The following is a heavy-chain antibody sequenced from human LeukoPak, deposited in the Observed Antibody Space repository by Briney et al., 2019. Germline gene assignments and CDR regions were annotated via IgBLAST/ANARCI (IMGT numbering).Heavy chain of an antibody. J-gene: IGHJ4*02. CDR3: ASSVAAAGIHFDY. CDR2: IIPILGIA. Sequence: SVKVSCKASGGTFSSYAISWVRQAPGQGLEWMGRIIPILGIANYAQKFQGRVTITADKSTSTAYMELSSLRSEDTAVYYCASSVAAAGIHFDYWGQGTLVTVSS. V-gene: IGHV1-69*04. D-gene: IGHD6-13*01. CDR1: GGTFSSYA.